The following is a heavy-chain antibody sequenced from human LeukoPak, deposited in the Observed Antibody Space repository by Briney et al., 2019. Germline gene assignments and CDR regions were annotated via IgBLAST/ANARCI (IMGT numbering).Heavy chain of an antibody. D-gene: IGHD2-15*01. J-gene: IGHJ3*02. CDR1: GFTFSSYS. CDR2: INSKTDGSTT. Sequence: PGGSLRLSCAASGFTFSSYSMNWVRQAPGKGLEWVGRINSKTDGSTTDYAAPVKGRFTISRDDSKNTLYLQMNSLKTEDTAVYYCTTDNLLSGGSGDDGFDIWGQGTMVTVSS. V-gene: IGHV3-15*01. CDR3: TTDNLLSGGSGDDGFDI.